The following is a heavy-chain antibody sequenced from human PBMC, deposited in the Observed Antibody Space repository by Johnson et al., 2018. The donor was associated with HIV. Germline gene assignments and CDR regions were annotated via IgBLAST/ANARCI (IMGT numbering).Heavy chain of an antibody. CDR1: GFTFSSYA. CDR3: ARAIAAAGTVGVDAFDI. Sequence: PGRSLRLSCAASGFTFSSYAMHWVRQAPGKGLEWVAVISYDGSNKYYADSVKGRFTISRDNSKNTLYLQMNSLRAEDTAVYYCARAIAAAGTVGVDAFDIWGQGTMVTVSS. V-gene: IGHV3-30*04. CDR2: ISYDGSNK. J-gene: IGHJ3*02. D-gene: IGHD6-13*01.